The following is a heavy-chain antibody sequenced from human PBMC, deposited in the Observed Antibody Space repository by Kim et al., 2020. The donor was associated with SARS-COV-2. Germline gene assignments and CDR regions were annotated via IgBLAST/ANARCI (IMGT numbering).Heavy chain of an antibody. J-gene: IGHJ6*02. V-gene: IGHV1-24*01. CDR1: GYTLTELS. CDR2: FDPEDGET. D-gene: IGHD6-13*01. Sequence: ASVKVSCKVSGYTLTELSMHWVRQAPGKGLEWMGGFDPEDGETIYAQKFQGRVTMTEDTSTDTAYMELSSLRSEDTAVYYCATTPVSSSWYGVYYYYGMDVWGQGTTVTVSS. CDR3: ATTPVSSSWYGVYYYYGMDV.